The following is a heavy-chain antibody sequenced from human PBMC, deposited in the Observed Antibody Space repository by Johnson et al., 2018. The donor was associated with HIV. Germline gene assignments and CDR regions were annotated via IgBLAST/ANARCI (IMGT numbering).Heavy chain of an antibody. CDR3: AKGEGYWGGDWLDAFGI. V-gene: IGHV3-53*01. J-gene: IGHJ3*02. CDR1: GFTVSDNY. CDR2: IYSGGRT. Sequence: VQLVESGGGLIQPGGSLRLSCAASGFTVSDNYMTWVRQAPGKGLEWVSVIYSGGRTYYADFVQGRFTISRDNSKNTVYLLMNSLRAEDRVVYYCAKGEGYWGGDWLDAFGIWGQGTMVTVSS. D-gene: IGHD2-21*01.